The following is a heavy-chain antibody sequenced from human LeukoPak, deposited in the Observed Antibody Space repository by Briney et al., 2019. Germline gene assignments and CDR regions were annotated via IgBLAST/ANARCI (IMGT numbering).Heavy chain of an antibody. D-gene: IGHD1-26*01. J-gene: IGHJ4*02. V-gene: IGHV3-23*01. CDR1: GITFSAYA. Sequence: GGSLRFSCAASGITFSAYAMNWVRQAPGKGPEWVSAISGSGGSTYYADSVKGRFTISRDNSKNTLYLQMNSLRAEDTAVYYCAKGDSGSYAVDYWGQGTLVTVSS. CDR3: AKGDSGSYAVDY. CDR2: ISGSGGST.